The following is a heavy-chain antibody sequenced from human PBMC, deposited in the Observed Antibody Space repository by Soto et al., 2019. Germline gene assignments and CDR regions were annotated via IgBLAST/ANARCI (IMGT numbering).Heavy chain of an antibody. Sequence: QVQLVQSGAEVKKPGASVKVSCKASGYTFTSYGISWVRQAPGQGLEWMGWISAYNGNTNYAQKLQGRVTMTTDTSTSTAHMELRSLRSDDTAVSYCARDRSSSWTAGWFDPWGQGTLVTVSS. J-gene: IGHJ5*02. CDR3: ARDRSSSWTAGWFDP. D-gene: IGHD6-13*01. CDR1: GYTFTSYG. CDR2: ISAYNGNT. V-gene: IGHV1-18*01.